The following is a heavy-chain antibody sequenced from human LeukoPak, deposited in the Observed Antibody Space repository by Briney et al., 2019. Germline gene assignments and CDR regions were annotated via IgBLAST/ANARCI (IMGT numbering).Heavy chain of an antibody. J-gene: IGHJ6*03. Sequence: ASVKVSCKASGGTFSSYAISWVRQAPGQGLEWMGGIIPIFGTANYAQKFQGRVTITADESTSTAYMELSSLRSEDTAVYYCASRTLQGDYYYYYMDVWGKGTTVTVSS. CDR2: IIPIFGTA. V-gene: IGHV1-69*01. CDR3: ASRTLQGDYYYYYMDV. CDR1: GGTFSSYA.